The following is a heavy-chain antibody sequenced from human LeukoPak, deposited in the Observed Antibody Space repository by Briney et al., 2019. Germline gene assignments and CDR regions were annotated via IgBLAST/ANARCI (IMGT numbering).Heavy chain of an antibody. CDR3: ARDTNDFWSGYYI. D-gene: IGHD3-3*01. J-gene: IGHJ4*02. Sequence: GGSLRLSCAASGFTFSSYSMNWVRQAPGKGLEWVSSISSSSSYIYYADSVKGRFTISRDNAKNSLYLQMNSLRADDTAVYYCARDTNDFWSGYYIWGQGTLVTVSS. V-gene: IGHV3-21*01. CDR2: ISSSSSYI. CDR1: GFTFSSYS.